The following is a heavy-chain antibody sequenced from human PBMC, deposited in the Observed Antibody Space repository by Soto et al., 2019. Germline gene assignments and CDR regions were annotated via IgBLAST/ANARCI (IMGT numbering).Heavy chain of an antibody. J-gene: IGHJ6*02. V-gene: IGHV3-23*01. CDR2: ISGGGGST. CDR1: GFTFGTSA. Sequence: EVQLLESGGGLVQPGGSLRLSCAASGFTFGTSAMTWVRQAPGKGLDWVSVISGGGGSTYYADSVKGRFTISRDNSKNTLYLQMNSLRVEDTAVFYCAKNLGPYYYYAMDVWGQGTTVTVSS. CDR3: AKNLGPYYYYAMDV.